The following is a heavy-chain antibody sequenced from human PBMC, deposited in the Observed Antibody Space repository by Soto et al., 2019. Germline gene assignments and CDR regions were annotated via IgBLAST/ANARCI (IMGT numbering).Heavy chain of an antibody. CDR3: ARESEDYFDY. V-gene: IGHV4-59*01. Sequence: KASETLSLTCTVSGGSISSYYWSWIRQPPGKGLEWIGYIYYSGSTNYNPSLKSRVTISVDTSKNQFSLKLSSVTAADTAVYYCARESEDYFDYWGQGTLVTVSS. CDR2: IYYSGST. CDR1: GGSISSYY. J-gene: IGHJ4*02.